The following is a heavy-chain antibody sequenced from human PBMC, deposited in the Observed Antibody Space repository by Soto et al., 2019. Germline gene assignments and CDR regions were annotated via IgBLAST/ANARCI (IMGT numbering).Heavy chain of an antibody. CDR3: ARGVGYSDSSGYPFDY. CDR2: INPRSGKT. V-gene: IGHV1-46*03. J-gene: IGHJ4*02. CDR1: GDTLSTYY. D-gene: IGHD3-22*01. Sequence: VQLVQSGAEVKRPGASVKISCKASGDTLSTYYMHWARQAPGQGLEWMGIINPRSGKTNYPQKFQGRVTMTRETSTTTGYMELSTPRSEDTAMYYCARGVGYSDSSGYPFDYWGQGTLVTVSS.